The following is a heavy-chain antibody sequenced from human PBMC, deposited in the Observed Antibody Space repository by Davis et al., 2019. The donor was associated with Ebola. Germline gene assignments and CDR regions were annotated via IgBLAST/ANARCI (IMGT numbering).Heavy chain of an antibody. D-gene: IGHD6-19*01. CDR2: IKQDGSEN. CDR1: GFTFSNYW. V-gene: IGHV3-7*03. J-gene: IGHJ4*02. CDR3: AIANRGPVADTGDY. Sequence: GGSLRLSCAASGFTFSNYWMTWVRQAPERGLEWVANIKQDGSENQYVDSVRGRFTISIDNAKNSLYLQMNSLRAEDTAVYYCAIANRGPVADTGDYWGQGTLVTVSS.